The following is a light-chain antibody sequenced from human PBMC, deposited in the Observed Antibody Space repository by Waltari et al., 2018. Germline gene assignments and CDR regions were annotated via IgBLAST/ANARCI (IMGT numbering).Light chain of an antibody. V-gene: IGLV1-44*01. CDR3: AAWDDSLNGVV. CDR2: SNK. J-gene: IGLJ2*01. CDR1: SSNIGSNT. Sequence: QSVLTQSPSASGTPGQRVTISCSGSSSNIGSNTVNWYQQLPGTAPKLLIYSNKPRPSGVPARFSGSKAGTSASLAISGLQSEDEADYYCAAWDDSLNGVVVGGGTKLTVL.